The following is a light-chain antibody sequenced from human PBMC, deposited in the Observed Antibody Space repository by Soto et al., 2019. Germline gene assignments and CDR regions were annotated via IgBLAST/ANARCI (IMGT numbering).Light chain of an antibody. CDR1: QGIGTL. V-gene: IGKV1-12*01. CDR2: TAS. J-gene: IGKJ5*01. CDR3: QQGSSFPLT. Sequence: EIQMTQSPSSVSASVGDRVTITCRASQGIGTLLAWYQQKPGKAPNLLIHTASNLQSGVPSRFSGSGSGTDFALTISSLQPEDFATYYCQQGSSFPLTFGQGTRLDIK.